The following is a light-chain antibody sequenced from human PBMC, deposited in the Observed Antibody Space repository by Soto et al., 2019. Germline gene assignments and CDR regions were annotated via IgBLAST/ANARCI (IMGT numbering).Light chain of an antibody. J-gene: IGKJ2*01. CDR3: QQYIRGYT. CDR2: SAS. Sequence: EVVMTQSPATLSVFPGERVTLSCRASQSVSTSLAWYQQKPGQAPRLLIYSASTRATGIPARYSGSGSGTEFSLTISSLESEDFAVYYCQQYIRGYTSGQRTELEIK. V-gene: IGKV3-15*01. CDR1: QSVSTS.